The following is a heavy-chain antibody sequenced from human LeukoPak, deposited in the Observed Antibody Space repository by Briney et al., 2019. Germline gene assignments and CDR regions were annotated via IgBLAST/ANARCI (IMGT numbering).Heavy chain of an antibody. V-gene: IGHV3-66*01. CDR2: IYSGGST. J-gene: IGHJ4*02. CDR1: GFTFSSYA. CDR3: ARGYSSDN. D-gene: IGHD2-21*01. Sequence: GGSLRLSCAASGFTFSSYAMSWVRQAPGKGLEWVSVIYSGGSTYYADSVKGRFTISRDNSKNTLNLQMNSLRAEDAAVYYCARGYSSDNWGQGTLVTVSS.